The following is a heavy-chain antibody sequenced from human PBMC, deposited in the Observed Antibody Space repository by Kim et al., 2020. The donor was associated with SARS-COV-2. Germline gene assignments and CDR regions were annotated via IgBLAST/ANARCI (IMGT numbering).Heavy chain of an antibody. CDR3: TTFFGVESPTP. Sequence: TTDYAAAVKGRFTISRDDSNNTLYLQLNSLKTEDTAVYYCTTFFGVESPTPWGQGTLVTVSS. V-gene: IGHV3-15*01. D-gene: IGHD3-16*01. CDR2: TT. J-gene: IGHJ4*02.